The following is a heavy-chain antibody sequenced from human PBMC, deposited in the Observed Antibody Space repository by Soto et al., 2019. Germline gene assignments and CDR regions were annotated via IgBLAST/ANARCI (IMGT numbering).Heavy chain of an antibody. CDR1: GGTFSSYA. CDR3: ARDPGSTAMVSPLYYYGMDV. Sequence: QVQLVQSGAEVQKPGSSVKVSCKASGGTFSSYAMSWVRQAPGQGREWMGGIIPIFGTANYAQKFQGRVTITADEPTNPAYMELSSLRSEDTAVYYCARDPGSTAMVSPLYYYGMDVWGQGTTVTVSS. V-gene: IGHV1-69*01. D-gene: IGHD5-18*01. J-gene: IGHJ6*02. CDR2: IIPIFGTA.